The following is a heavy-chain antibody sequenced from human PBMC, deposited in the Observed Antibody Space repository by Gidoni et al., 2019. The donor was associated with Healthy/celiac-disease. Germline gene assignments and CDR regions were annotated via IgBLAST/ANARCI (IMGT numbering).Heavy chain of an antibody. CDR3: AKDTSLLPELPGELRSDAFDI. D-gene: IGHD3-16*01. CDR1: GFTFDDYA. CDR2: ISWNSGSI. V-gene: IGHV3-9*01. J-gene: IGHJ3*02. Sequence: EVQLVESGGGLVQPGRSLRLSCAASGFTFDDYAMHWVRQAPGKGLEWVSGISWNSGSIGYADSVKGRFTISRDNAKNSLYLQMNSLRAEDTALYYCAKDTSLLPELPGELRSDAFDIWGQGTMVTVSS.